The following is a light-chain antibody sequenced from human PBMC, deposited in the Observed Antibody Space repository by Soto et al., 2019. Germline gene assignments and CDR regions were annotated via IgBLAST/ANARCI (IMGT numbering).Light chain of an antibody. V-gene: IGKV3-15*01. CDR1: QSVRSN. J-gene: IGKJ5*01. Sequence: EIVMTQSPATLSVSPGERATLSCRSSQSVRSNLAWYQQKPGQAPRLLIFGASTRATGIPARFGGSGSGTEFTLTISSLQSEDFAVYYCQQYNDWPPITLGQGTRLEIK. CDR3: QQYNDWPPIT. CDR2: GAS.